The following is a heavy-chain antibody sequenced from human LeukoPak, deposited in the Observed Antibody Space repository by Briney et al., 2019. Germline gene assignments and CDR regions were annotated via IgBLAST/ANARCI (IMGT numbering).Heavy chain of an antibody. D-gene: IGHD2-21*01. CDR2: IYHSGST. V-gene: IGHV4-38-2*02. CDR3: ARGGAHISGMDV. Sequence: SETLSLTCTVSGYSISSGYYWGWIRQPPGKGLEWIGSIYHSGSTYYSPSLKSRVTISVDTSKNQFSLKLSSVTAADTAVYYCARGGAHISGMDVWGKGTTVTVSS. CDR1: GYSISSGYY. J-gene: IGHJ6*04.